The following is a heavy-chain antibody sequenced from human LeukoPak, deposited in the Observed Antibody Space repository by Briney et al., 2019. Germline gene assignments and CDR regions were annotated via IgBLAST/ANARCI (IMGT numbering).Heavy chain of an antibody. D-gene: IGHD3-10*01. CDR3: ARARGKPSYYFDY. CDR2: IKQDGSEK. Sequence: PGGSLRLSCAASGFTFSTYAMSWVRQAPGKGLEWVANIKQDGSEKYYVDSVKGRFTISRDNAKNSLYLQMNSLRAEDTAVYYCARARGKPSYYFDYWGQGTLVTVSS. CDR1: GFTFSTYA. J-gene: IGHJ4*02. V-gene: IGHV3-7*01.